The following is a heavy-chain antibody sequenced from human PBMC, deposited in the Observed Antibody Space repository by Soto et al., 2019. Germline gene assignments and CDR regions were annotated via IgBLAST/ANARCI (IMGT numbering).Heavy chain of an antibody. D-gene: IGHD2-2*02. CDR1: GFTFSSYD. Sequence: EVQLVESGGGLVQPGGSLRLSCAASGFTFSSYDMHWVRQATGKGLEWVSAIGTAGDTYYPGSVKGRFTISRENAKNSLYLQMNSLRAEDTAVYYCARGGDCSSTSCYTPYDAFDIWGQGTMVTVSS. CDR2: IGTAGDT. J-gene: IGHJ3*02. V-gene: IGHV3-13*01. CDR3: ARGGDCSSTSCYTPYDAFDI.